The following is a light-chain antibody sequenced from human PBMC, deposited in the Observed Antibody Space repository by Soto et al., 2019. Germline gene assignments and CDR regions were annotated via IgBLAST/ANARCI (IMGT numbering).Light chain of an antibody. J-gene: IGKJ4*01. V-gene: IGKV3D-20*02. Sequence: EIVLTQSPDTLSLSPGERATLSCRASQSGSSSYLAWYQQRPGQPPRLLIYGVFTRADDIPDRFSGSGSGTDFTLTISSLQPEDFAVYYCQQYNNWPLTFGGGTKVDIK. CDR1: QSGSSSY. CDR2: GVF. CDR3: QQYNNWPLT.